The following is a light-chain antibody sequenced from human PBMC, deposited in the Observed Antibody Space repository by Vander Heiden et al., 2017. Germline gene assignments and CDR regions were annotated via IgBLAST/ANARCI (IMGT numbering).Light chain of an antibody. CDR1: QSVLYSSNNKNY. J-gene: IGKJ3*01. Sequence: DIVMTQAPDSLAGSLGEGATINCKSSQSVLYSSNNKNYLAWYQQKPGQPPKLLIYWASTRESGVPDRFSGSGSGTDFTLTISSLQAEDVAVYYCQQYYSTPFTFGPGTKVDIK. V-gene: IGKV4-1*01. CDR2: WAS. CDR3: QQYYSTPFT.